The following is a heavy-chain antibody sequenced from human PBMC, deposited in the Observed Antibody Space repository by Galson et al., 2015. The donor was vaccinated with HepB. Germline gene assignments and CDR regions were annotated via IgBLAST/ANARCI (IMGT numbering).Heavy chain of an antibody. CDR3: ARDLGYCSGGSCYAFGYYYYGMDV. D-gene: IGHD2-15*01. J-gene: IGHJ6*02. Sequence: SLRLSCAASGFTFSSYSMNWVRQAPGKGLEWVSSISSSSSYIYYADSVKGRFTISRDNAKNSPYLQMNSLRAEDTAVYYCARDLGYCSGGSCYAFGYYYYGMDVWGQGTTVTVSS. CDR1: GFTFSSYS. V-gene: IGHV3-21*01. CDR2: ISSSSSYI.